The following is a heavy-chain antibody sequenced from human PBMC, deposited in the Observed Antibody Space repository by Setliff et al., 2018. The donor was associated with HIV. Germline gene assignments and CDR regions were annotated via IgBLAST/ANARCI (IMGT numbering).Heavy chain of an antibody. CDR1: GFTFSTHG. CDR2: ISSSGFPI. V-gene: IGHV3-48*01. CDR3: VMGTLDF. Sequence: GGSLRLSCKASGFTFSTHGMNRVRHAPGKGLEGVAQISSSGFPIYHADSVSGRFTASRDKGKNSLFLQINSLRAEDTAVYYCVMGTLDFWGQGSLVTVSS. J-gene: IGHJ4*02.